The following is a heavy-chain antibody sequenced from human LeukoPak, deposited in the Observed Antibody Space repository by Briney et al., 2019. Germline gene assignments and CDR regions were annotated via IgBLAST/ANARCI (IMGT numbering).Heavy chain of an antibody. CDR2: INQDGIQK. V-gene: IGHV3-7*05. J-gene: IGHJ5*02. D-gene: IGHD5-18*01. CDR1: GFTFSTYW. CDR3: ARETAMVPDH. Sequence: GGSLRLSCAASGFTFSTYWMSWVRQAPGRGLEWVANINQDGIQKYYLDSVKGRFTISRDNAKNSLPLQMNSLRAEDTGVYYCARETAMVPDHWGQGALVTVSS.